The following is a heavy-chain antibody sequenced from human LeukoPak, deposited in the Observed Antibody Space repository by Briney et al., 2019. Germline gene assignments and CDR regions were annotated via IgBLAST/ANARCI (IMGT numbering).Heavy chain of an antibody. CDR2: IYYSGST. Sequence: PSETLSLPCTVSGGSISSYYWSWIRQPPGKGLEWIGYIYYSGSTNYNPSLKSRVTISVDTSKNQFSLKLSSVTAADTAVYYCARDSGSYWGYFDYWGQGTLVTVSS. J-gene: IGHJ4*02. CDR1: GGSISSYY. D-gene: IGHD1-26*01. CDR3: ARDSGSYWGYFDY. V-gene: IGHV4-59*01.